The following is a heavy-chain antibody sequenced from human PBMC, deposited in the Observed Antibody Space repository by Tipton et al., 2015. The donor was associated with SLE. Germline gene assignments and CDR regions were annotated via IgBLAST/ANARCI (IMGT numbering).Heavy chain of an antibody. Sequence: TLSLTCTVSGGSISSGSYYWSWIRQPAGKGPEWIGRIYSSGSTNYNPSLRSRVTISVDTSKNQFSLKLSSVTAADTAVYYCARQFGVVIIEGYDYWGQGTLVTVSS. CDR3: ARQFGVVIIEGYDY. CDR2: IYSSGST. J-gene: IGHJ4*02. CDR1: GGSISSGSYY. V-gene: IGHV4-61*02. D-gene: IGHD3-3*01.